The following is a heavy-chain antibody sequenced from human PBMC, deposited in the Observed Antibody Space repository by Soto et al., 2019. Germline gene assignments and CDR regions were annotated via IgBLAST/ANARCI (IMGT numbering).Heavy chain of an antibody. D-gene: IGHD3-10*01. Sequence: PGGSLRLSCAASGFTFSSYGMHWVRQAPGKGLEWVAVISYDGSNKYYADSVKGRFTISRDNSKNTLYLQMNSLRAEDTAVYYLALGGYYNGSGSYYNVDYYYGMDVWGQGTTVTVSS. V-gene: IGHV3-30*03. J-gene: IGHJ6*02. CDR1: GFTFSSYG. CDR3: ALGGYYNGSGSYYNVDYYYGMDV. CDR2: ISYDGSNK.